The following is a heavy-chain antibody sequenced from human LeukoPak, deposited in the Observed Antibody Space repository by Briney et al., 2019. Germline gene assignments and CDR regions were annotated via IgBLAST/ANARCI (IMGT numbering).Heavy chain of an antibody. D-gene: IGHD3-10*01. V-gene: IGHV4-39*01. CDR3: ASTVLLWFGEPLGAFDI. CDR2: IYYRGST. J-gene: IGHJ3*02. Sequence: GSLRLSCTVSGGSISSSSYYWGWIRQPPGKGLEWIGTIYYRGSTYHNPSLKSRVSISADTSKNQFSLKMSSLTAADTAVYYCASTVLLWFGEPLGAFDIWGQGTMVTVSS. CDR1: GGSISSSSYY.